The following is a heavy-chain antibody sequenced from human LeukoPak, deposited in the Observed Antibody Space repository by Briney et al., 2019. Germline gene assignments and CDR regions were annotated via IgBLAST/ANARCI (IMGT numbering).Heavy chain of an antibody. CDR2: INHSGST. J-gene: IGHJ2*01. D-gene: IGHD3-3*01. Sequence: PSETLSLTCAVYGGSFSGYYWSWIRQPPGKGLEWIGEINHSGSTNYNPSLKSRVTISVDTSKNQFSLKLSSVTAADTAVYYCAIWNWYFDLWGRGTLVTVSS. CDR3: AIWNWYFDL. CDR1: GGSFSGYY. V-gene: IGHV4-34*01.